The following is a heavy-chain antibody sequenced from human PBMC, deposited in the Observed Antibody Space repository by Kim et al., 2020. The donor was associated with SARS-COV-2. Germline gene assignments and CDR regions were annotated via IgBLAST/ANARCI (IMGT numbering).Heavy chain of an antibody. CDR1: GGTFSSYA. J-gene: IGHJ4*02. D-gene: IGHD3-16*02. CDR3: ARGDYDYVWGSYRSIDY. Sequence: SVKVSCKASGGTFSSYAISWVRQAPGQGLEWMGGIIPIFGTANYAQKFQGRVTITADESTSTAYMELSSLRSEDTAVYYCARGDYDYVWGSYRSIDYWGQGTLVTVSS. V-gene: IGHV1-69*13. CDR2: IIPIFGTA.